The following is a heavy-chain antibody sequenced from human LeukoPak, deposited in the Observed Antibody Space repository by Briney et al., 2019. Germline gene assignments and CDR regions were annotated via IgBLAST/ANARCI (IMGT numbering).Heavy chain of an antibody. CDR3: AKLAYDASGSSRPSFDI. V-gene: IGHV3-30*18. CDR1: GFSFISYG. Sequence: GRSLRLSCEASGFSFISYGMHWVRQAPGKGLEWVAFISYDGNKQHYGDSVKGRFSISRENSENTIYLQMNSLRAEDTALYYCAKLAYDASGSSRPSFDIWGQGTMVTV. J-gene: IGHJ3*02. CDR2: ISYDGNKQ. D-gene: IGHD3-22*01.